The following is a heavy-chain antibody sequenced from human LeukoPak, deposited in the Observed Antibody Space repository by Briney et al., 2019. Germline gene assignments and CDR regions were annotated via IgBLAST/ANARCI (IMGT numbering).Heavy chain of an antibody. J-gene: IGHJ6*03. D-gene: IGHD1-7*01. CDR2: ISGSGGST. CDR3: AKRRGLELLYYYYMDV. Sequence: GGSLRLSCAASGFTFSSYAMSWVRQAPGKGLEWVSAISGSGGSTYYADSVKGRFTISRDNSKNTLFLQMNSLRAEDTAVYYCAKRRGLELLYYYYMDVWGKGTTVTVSS. V-gene: IGHV3-23*01. CDR1: GFTFSSYA.